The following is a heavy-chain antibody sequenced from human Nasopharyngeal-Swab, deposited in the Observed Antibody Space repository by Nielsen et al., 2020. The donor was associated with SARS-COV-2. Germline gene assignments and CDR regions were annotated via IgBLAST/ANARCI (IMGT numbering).Heavy chain of an antibody. V-gene: IGHV3-30-3*01. CDR2: ISYDGSNK. D-gene: IGHD6-19*01. CDR3: ARDEGGGWRP. CDR1: GFTFSSYS. Sequence: GGSLRLSFAASGFTFSSYSIHWVRQAPGKGLEWVAVISYDGSNKYYADSVKGRFTISRDNSKNTLYLQMNSLRAEDTAVYYCARDEGGGWRPWGQGTLVTVSS. J-gene: IGHJ4*02.